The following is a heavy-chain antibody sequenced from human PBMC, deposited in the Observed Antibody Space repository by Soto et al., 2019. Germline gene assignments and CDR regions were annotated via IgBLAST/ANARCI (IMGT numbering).Heavy chain of an antibody. CDR3: ARAGDLPNYCSGGSCYGMDV. V-gene: IGHV3-33*01. CDR2: IWYDGSNK. D-gene: IGHD2-15*01. J-gene: IGHJ6*02. CDR1: GFTFSSYG. Sequence: GGSLRPSCAASGFTFSSYGMHWVRQAPGKGLEWVAVIWYDGSNKYYADSVKGRFTISRDNSKNTLYLQMNSLRAEDTAVYYCARAGDLPNYCSGGSCYGMDVWGQGTTVTVSS.